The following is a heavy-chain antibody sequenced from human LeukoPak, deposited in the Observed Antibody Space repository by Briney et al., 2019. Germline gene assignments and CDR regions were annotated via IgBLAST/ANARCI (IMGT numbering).Heavy chain of an antibody. D-gene: IGHD4-17*01. CDR1: GFTFSSYD. CDR3: AKDHKKRGVTSDY. Sequence: PGGSLRLACAASGFTFSSYDMHWVRQAPGKGLEWVAFIRYDGSNKYYADSVKGRFTISRDNSKNTLYLQMNSLRAEDTAVYYCAKDHKKRGVTSDYWGQGTLVTVSS. J-gene: IGHJ4*02. V-gene: IGHV3-30*02. CDR2: IRYDGSNK.